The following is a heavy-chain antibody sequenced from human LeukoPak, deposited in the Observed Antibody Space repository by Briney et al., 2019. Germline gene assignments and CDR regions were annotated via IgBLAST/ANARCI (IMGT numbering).Heavy chain of an antibody. V-gene: IGHV4-59*01. CDR2: IDHTGRT. Sequence: PSETLSVTCAISGGSLSYAYWSWVRLPPGNGLEWIGYIDHTGRTSYNSALQSRVTMSVDTSENHFSLSLTSVTTADTAVYFCARDNALGYFDIWGQGTRVTVSS. J-gene: IGHJ3*02. CDR1: GGSLSYAY. CDR3: ARDNALGYFDI. D-gene: IGHD1-26*01.